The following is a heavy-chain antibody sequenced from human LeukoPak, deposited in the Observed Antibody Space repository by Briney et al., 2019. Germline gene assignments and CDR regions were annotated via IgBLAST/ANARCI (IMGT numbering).Heavy chain of an antibody. CDR1: GFTFSSYA. J-gene: IGHJ4*02. Sequence: PGGSLRLSCAVSGFTFSSYAMSWVRQAPGKGLEWVSVISNSGGGTYYADSVKGRFTISRDNSKNTLYLQMNSLRDEDTALYYCGKHQGTRITRIGYWGQGTLVTVSS. D-gene: IGHD2-2*01. V-gene: IGHV3-23*01. CDR2: ISNSGGGT. CDR3: GKHQGTRITRIGY.